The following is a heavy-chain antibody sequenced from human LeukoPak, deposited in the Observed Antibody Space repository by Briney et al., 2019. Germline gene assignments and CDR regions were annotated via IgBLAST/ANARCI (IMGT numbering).Heavy chain of an antibody. J-gene: IGHJ3*02. CDR2: INSDGSST. Sequence: PGGSLRLSCAASGFIFSSYWMHWVRHAPGKGLVWVSRINSDGSSTSYADSVKGRFTISRDNAKNTLYLQMNSLRAEDTAVYYCARANYYGSGRAAFDIWGQGTMVTVSS. CDR1: GFIFSSYW. D-gene: IGHD3-10*01. V-gene: IGHV3-74*01. CDR3: ARANYYGSGRAAFDI.